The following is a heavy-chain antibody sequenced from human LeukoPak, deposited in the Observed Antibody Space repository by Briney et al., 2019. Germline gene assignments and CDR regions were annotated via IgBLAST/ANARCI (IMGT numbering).Heavy chain of an antibody. Sequence: WGTLRFSCAASGFTFSGNGRHWLRPGPGKGLEWVAVIWSDGSNKYYADSVKGRFTISRDNSKNTLYLQMNSLRAEDTAVYYCARDTAMVVDYWGQGTLVTVSS. J-gene: IGHJ4*02. D-gene: IGHD5-18*01. V-gene: IGHV3-33*01. CDR1: GFTFSGNG. CDR2: IWSDGSNK. CDR3: ARDTAMVVDY.